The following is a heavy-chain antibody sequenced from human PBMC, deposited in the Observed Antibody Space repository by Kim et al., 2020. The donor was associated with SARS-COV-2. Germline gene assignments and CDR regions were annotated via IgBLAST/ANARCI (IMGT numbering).Heavy chain of an antibody. V-gene: IGHV5-51*01. CDR2: IYPGDSDT. Sequence: GESLQISCKGSGYRFTSYWIGWVRQMPGKGLEWMGIIYPGDSDTRYSPSFQGQVTISADKSISTAYLQWSSLKASDTAMYYCARRLRYSSSWSAFDIWGQGTMVTVSS. CDR1: GYRFTSYW. J-gene: IGHJ3*02. CDR3: ARRLRYSSSWSAFDI. D-gene: IGHD6-13*01.